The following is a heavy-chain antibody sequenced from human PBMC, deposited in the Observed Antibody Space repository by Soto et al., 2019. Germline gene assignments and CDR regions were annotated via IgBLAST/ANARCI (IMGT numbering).Heavy chain of an antibody. Sequence: ASVKVSCKASGYTFTSYDINWVRQATGQGLEWMGWMNPNSGNTGYAQKFQGRVTMTRNTSISTDYMELSSLRSEDTAVYYCARVAHQGHYSGYDFAIWGKENLVTVSS. CDR3: ARVAHQGHYSGYDFAI. J-gene: IGHJ4*02. CDR2: MNPNSGNT. CDR1: GYTFTSYD. V-gene: IGHV1-8*01. D-gene: IGHD5-12*01.